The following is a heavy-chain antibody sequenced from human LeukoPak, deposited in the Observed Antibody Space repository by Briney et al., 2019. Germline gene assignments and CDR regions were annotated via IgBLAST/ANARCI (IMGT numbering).Heavy chain of an antibody. J-gene: IGHJ3*02. CDR3: ATSSRDDSSGYDVAFDI. D-gene: IGHD3-22*01. V-gene: IGHV1-8*01. CDR2: MNPNSGNT. Sequence: ASVKVSCKASGYTFTSYDINWVRQATGQGLEWMGWMNPNSGNTGYAQKFQGRVTMTRNTSISTAYMELSSLRSEDTAVYYCATSSRDDSSGYDVAFDIWGQGTMATVSS. CDR1: GYTFTSYD.